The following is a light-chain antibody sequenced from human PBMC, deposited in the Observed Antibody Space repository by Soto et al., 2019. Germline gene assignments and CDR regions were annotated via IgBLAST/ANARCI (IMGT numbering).Light chain of an antibody. CDR2: DAS. J-gene: IGKJ4*01. CDR3: QQRRDWPLT. V-gene: IGKV3-11*01. CDR1: QSLNSY. Sequence: EIVLTQSPATLSLSPGERATLSCRASQSLNSYLAWFQQKPGQAPRLLIYDASNRATGIPARFSGGGSGTDFTLTISSLEPADFAVYYCQQRRDWPLTFGGGTKVEIK.